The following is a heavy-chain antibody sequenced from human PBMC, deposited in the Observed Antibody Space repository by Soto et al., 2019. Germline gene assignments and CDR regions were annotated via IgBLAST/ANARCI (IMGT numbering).Heavy chain of an antibody. J-gene: IGHJ6*02. D-gene: IGHD3-16*01. Sequence: QVQLVQSGAEVKKPGASVKVSCKASGYTFTSYDINWVRQATGQGLEWLGWMNPNSGNTGYAQKFQGRVNMTRNTYKSTVYIELGSLRYEETVVYYCTREGVRVMDVWGQGPTVTVS. V-gene: IGHV1-8*01. CDR3: TREGVRVMDV. CDR1: GYTFTSYD. CDR2: MNPNSGNT.